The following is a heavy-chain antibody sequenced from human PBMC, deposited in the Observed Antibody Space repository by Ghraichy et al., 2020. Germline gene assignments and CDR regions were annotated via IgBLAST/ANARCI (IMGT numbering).Heavy chain of an antibody. V-gene: IGHV4-59*01. CDR1: GGSISSYY. D-gene: IGHD3-10*01. J-gene: IGHJ5*02. Sequence: SQTLSLTCTVSGGSISSYYWSWIRQPPGKGLEWIGYIYYSGSTNYNPSLKSRVTISVDTSKNQFSLKLSSVTAADTAVYYCARAGRLLATNWFDHWGQGTLVTVSS. CDR3: ARAGRLLATNWFDH. CDR2: IYYSGST.